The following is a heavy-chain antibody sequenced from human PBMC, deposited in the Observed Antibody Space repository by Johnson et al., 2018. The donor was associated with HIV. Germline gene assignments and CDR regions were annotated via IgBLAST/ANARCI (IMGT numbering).Heavy chain of an antibody. CDR3: ARAYSYGAFDI. CDR2: ICWNGGSI. V-gene: IGHV3-20*04. D-gene: IGHD5-18*01. J-gene: IGHJ3*02. CDR1: GFTFDDYG. Sequence: VQLVESGGGVVRPGGSLRLSCAASGFTFDDYGMSWVRQAPGKGLEWVSGICWNGGSIGYADSVEGRFTITRDNSKNTLYLQMNSLRAEDTAVYYCARAYSYGAFDIWGLGTKVTVSS.